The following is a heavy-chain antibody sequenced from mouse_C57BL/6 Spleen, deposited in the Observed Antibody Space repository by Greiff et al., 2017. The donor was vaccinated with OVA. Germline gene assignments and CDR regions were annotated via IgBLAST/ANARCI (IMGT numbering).Heavy chain of an antibody. CDR1: GYTFTSYW. V-gene: IGHV1-59*01. CDR3: ALYYSNPRFAY. CDR2: IDPSDSYT. D-gene: IGHD2-5*01. Sequence: VQLQQPGAELVRPGTSVTLSCKASGYTFTSYWMHWVKPRPGQGLEWIGVIDPSDSYTNYNQKFKGKATLTVDTSSSTAYMQLSSLTSEDSAVYYCALYYSNPRFAYWGQGTLVTVSA. J-gene: IGHJ3*01.